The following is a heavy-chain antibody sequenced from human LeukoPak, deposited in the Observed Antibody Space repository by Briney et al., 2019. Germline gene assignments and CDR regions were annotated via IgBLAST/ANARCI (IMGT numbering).Heavy chain of an antibody. CDR3: ARGSRGSGSYYATFFDY. J-gene: IGHJ4*02. CDR1: GSSISSGDFY. V-gene: IGHV4-31*03. CDR2: IYYSGST. Sequence: PSETLSLTCTVSGSSISSGDFYWSWIRQHPGKGLEWIGYIYYSGSTYYNPSLKSRVTISVDTSKNQFSLKLSSVTAADTAVYYCARGSRGSGSYYATFFDYWGQGTLVTVSS. D-gene: IGHD3-10*01.